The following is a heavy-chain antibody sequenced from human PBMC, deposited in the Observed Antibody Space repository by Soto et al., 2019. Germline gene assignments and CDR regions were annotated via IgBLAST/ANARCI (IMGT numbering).Heavy chain of an antibody. CDR1: GGSISSYY. CDR3: ARGGDFWSGPYYYYMDV. Sequence: SETLSLTCTVSGGSISSYYWSWIRQPPGKGLEWIGYICYSGSTNYNPSLKSRVTISVDTSKNQFSLKLSSVTAADTAVYYCARGGDFWSGPYYYYMDVWGKGTTVTVSS. D-gene: IGHD3-3*01. CDR2: ICYSGST. J-gene: IGHJ6*03. V-gene: IGHV4-59*01.